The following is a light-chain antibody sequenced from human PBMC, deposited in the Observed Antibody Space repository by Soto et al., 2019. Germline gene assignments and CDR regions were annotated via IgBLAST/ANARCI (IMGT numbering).Light chain of an antibody. V-gene: IGLV2-14*01. CDR3: SSYTSSSTPYV. Sequence: LTQPASVSGSPGQSITISCTGTSSDVGGYNFVSLYQQHPVKAPKLMIYDVTNRPSGVSDRFSGSKSGNTASLTISGLQAEDEADYYCSSYTSSSTPYVFGTGTKVPV. J-gene: IGLJ1*01. CDR2: DVT. CDR1: SSDVGGYNF.